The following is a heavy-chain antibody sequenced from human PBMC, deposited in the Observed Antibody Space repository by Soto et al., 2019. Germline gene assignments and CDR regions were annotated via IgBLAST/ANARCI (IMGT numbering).Heavy chain of an antibody. V-gene: IGHV3-33*01. CDR3: ARGSIAVARYCFDY. J-gene: IGHJ4*02. Sequence: QVQLVESGGGVVQPGRSLRLSCAASGFTFSSYDMHWVRQAPGKGLEWVAVIWYDGNNKYYADSVTGRFTISRDNSKNTLYLQMNSLRADDTAVYYCARGSIAVARYCFDYWGQGTLVTVSS. CDR2: IWYDGNNK. CDR1: GFTFSSYD. D-gene: IGHD6-19*01.